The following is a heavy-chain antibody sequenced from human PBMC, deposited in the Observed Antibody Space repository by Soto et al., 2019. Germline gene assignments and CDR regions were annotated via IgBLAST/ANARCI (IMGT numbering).Heavy chain of an antibody. D-gene: IGHD2-15*01. CDR1: GYTFTSYA. Sequence: QVQLVQSGAEVKKPGASVKVSCKASGYTFTSYAMHWVRQAPGQRLEWMGWINAGNGNTKYSQKFQGRVTITRDTSASTAYMELSSLRSEDTAVYYCARSRAVVVANWFDRWGQGTLVTVSS. CDR2: INAGNGNT. V-gene: IGHV1-3*01. CDR3: ARSRAVVVANWFDR. J-gene: IGHJ5*02.